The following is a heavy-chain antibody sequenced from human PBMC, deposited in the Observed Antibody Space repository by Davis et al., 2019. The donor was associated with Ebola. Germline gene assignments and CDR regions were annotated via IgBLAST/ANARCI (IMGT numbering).Heavy chain of an antibody. J-gene: IGHJ1*01. CDR2: IYYSGST. CDR3: ARDPGIWGSSWYGRAEYFQH. V-gene: IGHV4-39*02. D-gene: IGHD6-13*01. CDR1: GGSISSSSYY. Sequence: PSETLSLTCTVSGGSISSSSYYWGWIRQPPGKGLEWIGSIYYSGSTYYNPSLKSRVTISVDTSKNQFSLKLSSVTAADTAVYYCARDPGIWGSSWYGRAEYFQHWGQGTLVTVSS.